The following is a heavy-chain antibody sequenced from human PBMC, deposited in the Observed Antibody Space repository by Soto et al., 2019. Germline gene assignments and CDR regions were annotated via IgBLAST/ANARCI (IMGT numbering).Heavy chain of an antibody. V-gene: IGHV4-4*07. J-gene: IGHJ3*02. Sequence: PSETLSLTCTVSGGSISSYYWSWIRQPAGKGLEWIGRIYTSGSTNYNPSLKSRVTMSVDTSKNQYSLKLSSVTAADTAVYYCARVGTYKWLSGSYFAFDIWGQGTMVTVSS. D-gene: IGHD1-26*01. CDR1: GGSISSYY. CDR2: IYTSGST. CDR3: ARVGTYKWLSGSYFAFDI.